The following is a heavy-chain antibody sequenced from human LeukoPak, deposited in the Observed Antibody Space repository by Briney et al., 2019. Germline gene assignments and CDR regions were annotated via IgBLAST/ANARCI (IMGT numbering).Heavy chain of an antibody. D-gene: IGHD4-23*01. Sequence: SETLSLTCTVSGGSLNSYYCNWIRQPSGKGLEWIGYIYSSGSTNYNPSLKSRVTISVDTSKNQFSLSLSSVTAAGTAVYYCARGTTVITYFDLWGRGTLVTVSS. V-gene: IGHV4-59*01. CDR3: ARGTTVITYFDL. CDR1: GGSLNSYY. J-gene: IGHJ2*01. CDR2: IYSSGST.